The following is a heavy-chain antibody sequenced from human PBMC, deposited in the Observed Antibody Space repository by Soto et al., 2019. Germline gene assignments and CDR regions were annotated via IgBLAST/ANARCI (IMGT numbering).Heavy chain of an antibody. J-gene: IGHJ4*02. CDR2: ITGSGSAI. CDR3: ARDRLGGGLFDY. V-gene: IGHV3-11*01. CDR1: GFTFTDYY. D-gene: IGHD6-25*01. Sequence: QVQLVESGGTLVKPGGSLRLSCAASGFTFTDYYMTWIRQAPGKGLEWVSYITGSGSAIYYADSVKGRFTISRDNAKNSLYLQMNSLRAEDTAMYYCARDRLGGGLFDYWGQGTLVTVSS.